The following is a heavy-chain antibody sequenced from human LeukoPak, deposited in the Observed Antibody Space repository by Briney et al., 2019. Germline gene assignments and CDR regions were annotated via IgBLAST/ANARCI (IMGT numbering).Heavy chain of an antibody. CDR2: MSSSGDII. D-gene: IGHD3-10*01. CDR1: GFTFSDYN. J-gene: IGHJ4*02. V-gene: IGHV3-48*01. Sequence: SGGSLRLSCAASGFTFSDYNMNWVRQVPGKGLEWVSYMSSSGDIIYYADSVKGPFTISRDNTKNSLYLQMNSLRAEDTAVYYCARDVYYGSGSPRLDYWGQGTLVTVSS. CDR3: ARDVYYGSGSPRLDY.